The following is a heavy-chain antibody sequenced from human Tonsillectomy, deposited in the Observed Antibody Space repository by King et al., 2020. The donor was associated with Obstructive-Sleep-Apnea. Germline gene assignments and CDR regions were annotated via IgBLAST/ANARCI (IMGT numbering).Heavy chain of an antibody. CDR1: GYSFTSYW. Sequence: VQLVESGAEVKKPGESLKISCKGSGYSFTSYWIGWVRQMPGKGLEWMGIIYLGDSDTRYSPSFQDQVTISADTSISPAYLQWSSLKASDTAMYNCARHTYSYGFYYYGMDVWGQGTTVTVSS. V-gene: IGHV5-51*01. CDR3: ARHTYSYGFYYYGMDV. CDR2: IYLGDSDT. D-gene: IGHD5-18*01. J-gene: IGHJ6*02.